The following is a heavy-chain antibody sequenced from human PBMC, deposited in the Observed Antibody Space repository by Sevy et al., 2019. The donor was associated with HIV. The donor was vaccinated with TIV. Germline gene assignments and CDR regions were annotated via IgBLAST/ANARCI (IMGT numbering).Heavy chain of an antibody. CDR2: ISFSGSKT. CDR3: AKTPFMDFWNDYYSFYFDF. V-gene: IGHV3-23*01. Sequence: GGSLRLSCAAAGFNFNNYAMTWVRQAQGKGLEWVSGISFSGSKTYYAESVKGRFSISRDPSKNTLYLQMNNVRVEDTAVYFCAKTPFMDFWNDYYSFYFDFWGQGTLVTVSS. D-gene: IGHD3-3*01. CDR1: GFNFNNYA. J-gene: IGHJ4*02.